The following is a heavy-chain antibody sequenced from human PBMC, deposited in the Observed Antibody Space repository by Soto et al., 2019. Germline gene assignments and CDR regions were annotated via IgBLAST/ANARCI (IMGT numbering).Heavy chain of an antibody. Sequence: ESGGGLVKPGGSLRLSCAASGFTFSNAWMSWVRQAPGKGLEWVGRIKSKTDGGTTDYAAPVKGRFTISRDDSKNTLYLQMNSLKTEDTAVYYCTTDRHYDILTGYYHAPFDYWGQGTLVTVSS. D-gene: IGHD3-9*01. V-gene: IGHV3-15*01. CDR3: TTDRHYDILTGYYHAPFDY. CDR2: IKSKTDGGTT. J-gene: IGHJ4*02. CDR1: GFTFSNAW.